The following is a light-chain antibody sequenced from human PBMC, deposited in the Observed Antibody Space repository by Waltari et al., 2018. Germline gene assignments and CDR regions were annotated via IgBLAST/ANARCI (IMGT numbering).Light chain of an antibody. J-gene: IGLJ2*01. Sequence: QSALTQPPSASGSPGQSVTISCPGTSSDVGGSNYASWYQQHPGKAPKHLIYEVSKRPSGVPDRFSGSKSGNTASLTVSGLQAEDEADYYCSSYAGSNNLVFGGGTKLTVL. CDR2: EVS. CDR1: SSDVGGSNY. CDR3: SSYAGSNNLV. V-gene: IGLV2-8*01.